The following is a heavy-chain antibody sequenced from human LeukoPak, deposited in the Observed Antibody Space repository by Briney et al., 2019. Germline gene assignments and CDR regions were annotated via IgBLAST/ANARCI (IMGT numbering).Heavy chain of an antibody. Sequence: GASVKVSCKASGYTFTSYGFGWVRQAPGPGLGWMGWINPDNGNTNYAQKLQGRVTMATDTSTSTAYMELRSLRSDDTAVYYCATYYCSSTSCYPYYFDYWGQGTLVTVSS. J-gene: IGHJ4*02. CDR3: ATYYCSSTSCYPYYFDY. CDR1: GYTFTSYG. CDR2: INPDNGNT. V-gene: IGHV1-18*01. D-gene: IGHD2-2*01.